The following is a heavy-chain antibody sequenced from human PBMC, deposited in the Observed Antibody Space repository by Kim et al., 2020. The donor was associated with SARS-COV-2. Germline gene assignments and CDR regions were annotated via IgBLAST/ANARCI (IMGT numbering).Heavy chain of an antibody. J-gene: IGHJ3*02. CDR1: GYTFTSYY. CDR2: INPSGGST. D-gene: IGHD6-19*01. CDR3: ARDPRTRIAVAGTGAFDI. V-gene: IGHV1-46*01. Sequence: ASVKVSCKASGYTFTSYYMHWVRQAPGQGLEWMGIINPSGGSTSYAQKFQGRVTMTRDTSTSTVYMELSSLRSEDTAVYYCARDPRTRIAVAGTGAFDIWGQGTMVTVSS.